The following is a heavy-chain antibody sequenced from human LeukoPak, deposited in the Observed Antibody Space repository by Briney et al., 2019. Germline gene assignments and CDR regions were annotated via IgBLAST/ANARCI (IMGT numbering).Heavy chain of an antibody. V-gene: IGHV3-33*01. D-gene: IGHD1-26*01. J-gene: IGHJ4*02. Sequence: PGGSLRLSCAASGFTFSSYGMHWVRQAPGKGLEWVAVIWYDGSNKYYADSVKGRFTISRDNSKNTLYLQMNSLRVEDAAVYYCARDPAVEGALDYWGQGTLVTVSS. CDR3: ARDPAVEGALDY. CDR1: GFTFSSYG. CDR2: IWYDGSNK.